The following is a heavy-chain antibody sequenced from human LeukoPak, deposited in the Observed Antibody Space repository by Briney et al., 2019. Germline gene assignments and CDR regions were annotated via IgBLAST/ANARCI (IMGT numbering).Heavy chain of an antibody. CDR2: IKEDGSEK. J-gene: IGHJ4*02. V-gene: IGHV3-7*01. D-gene: IGHD6-13*01. CDR1: GFTFSSYW. Sequence: GGSLRLSCATSGFTFSSYWMSWVRQAPGKGLEWVADIKEDGSEKYYVDSVKGRFTISRDSAKNSLYLQMNSPRADDTAVYYCARLYSSSVNFWGQGTMVTVSS. CDR3: ARLYSSSVNF.